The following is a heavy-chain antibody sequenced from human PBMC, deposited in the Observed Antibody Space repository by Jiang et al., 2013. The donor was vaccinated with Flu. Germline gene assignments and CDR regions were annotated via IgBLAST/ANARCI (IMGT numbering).Heavy chain of an antibody. Sequence: GAEVKKPGASVKVSCKASGYTFTSYYMHWVRQAPGQGLEWMGIINPSGGSTSYAQKFQGRVTMTRDTSTSTVYMELSSLRSEDTAVYYCAREWGIAVAGSGYFDYWGQGTLVTVSS. CDR1: GYTFTSYY. D-gene: IGHD6-19*01. J-gene: IGHJ4*02. CDR3: AREWGIAVAGSGYFDY. CDR2: INPSGGST. V-gene: IGHV1-46*01.